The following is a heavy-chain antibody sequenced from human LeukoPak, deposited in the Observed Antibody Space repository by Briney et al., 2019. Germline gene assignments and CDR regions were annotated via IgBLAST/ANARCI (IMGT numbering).Heavy chain of an antibody. D-gene: IGHD1-14*01. J-gene: IGHJ4*01. CDR3: VSPVFINY. Sequence: GGSLRLSCAASGFTFSSLGMHWVRQAPGKGLEQVSTIGSDGDSTYYADSVKDRFTISRDNSKNALYLQMTSLRAEDTAVYYCVSPVFINYWGQGTLVTVSS. CDR2: IGSDGDST. V-gene: IGHV3-64D*06. CDR1: GFTFSSLG.